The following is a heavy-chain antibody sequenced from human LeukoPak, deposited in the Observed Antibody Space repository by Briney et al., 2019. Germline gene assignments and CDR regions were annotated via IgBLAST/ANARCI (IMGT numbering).Heavy chain of an antibody. Sequence: PSETLSLTCNVSGGPVSGNYWSWIQQPPGKGLEWIGYISYSGSTNYNPSLKSRVTMSVDTSKNQFSLKLSSVTSADTAVYYCARTPPCSSTSCYILDYWGQGTLVTVSS. CDR2: ISYSGST. J-gene: IGHJ4*02. D-gene: IGHD2-2*02. CDR1: GGPVSGNY. V-gene: IGHV4-59*02. CDR3: ARTPPCSSTSCYILDY.